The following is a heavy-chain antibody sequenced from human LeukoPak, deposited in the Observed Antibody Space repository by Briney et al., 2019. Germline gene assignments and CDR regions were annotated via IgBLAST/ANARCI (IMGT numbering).Heavy chain of an antibody. J-gene: IGHJ4*02. CDR2: ITSSSSAK. CDR1: GFTFSTYS. V-gene: IGHV3-48*01. Sequence: PGGSLRLSCVASGFTFSTYSMSWVRQAPGKGLEWVSYITSSSSAKYYADSVKGRFTISRDNAENSLYLQMNSLRAEDTAVYYCTRDQEGSDYWGQGTLVTVSS. CDR3: TRDQEGSDY.